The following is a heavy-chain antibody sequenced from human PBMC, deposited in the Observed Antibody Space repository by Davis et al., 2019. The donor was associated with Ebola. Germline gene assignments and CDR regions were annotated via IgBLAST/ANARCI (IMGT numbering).Heavy chain of an antibody. Sequence: ASVKVSCKASGYTFTSYGISWVRQAPGQGLEWMGWINPNSGGTNYAQKFQGWVTMTRDTSISTAYMELSRLRSDDTAVYYCAREGRSGTNGVCCDAFDIWGQGTMVTVSS. CDR2: INPNSGGT. CDR1: GYTFTSYG. CDR3: AREGRSGTNGVCCDAFDI. J-gene: IGHJ3*02. V-gene: IGHV1-2*04. D-gene: IGHD2-8*01.